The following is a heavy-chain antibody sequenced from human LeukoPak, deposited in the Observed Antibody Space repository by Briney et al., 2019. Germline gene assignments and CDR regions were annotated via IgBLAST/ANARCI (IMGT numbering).Heavy chain of an antibody. Sequence: ASVKVSCKASGYTFTGCYMHWVRQAPGQGLEWMGWINPNSGGTNYAQKFQGRVTMTRDTSISTAYMELSRLRSDDTAVYYCARSHRTRADAFDIWGQGTMVTVSS. D-gene: IGHD1/OR15-1a*01. CDR2: INPNSGGT. CDR1: GYTFTGCY. CDR3: ARSHRTRADAFDI. J-gene: IGHJ3*02. V-gene: IGHV1-2*02.